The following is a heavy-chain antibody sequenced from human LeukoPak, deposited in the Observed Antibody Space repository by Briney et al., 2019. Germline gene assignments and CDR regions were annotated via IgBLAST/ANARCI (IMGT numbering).Heavy chain of an antibody. CDR3: ASIQRKRGVATIFDY. CDR2: INHSGST. D-gene: IGHD5-12*01. Sequence: TGGSLRLSCAASGFTFSSYWMQWVRQAPGKGLEWIGEINHSGSTNYNPSLKSRVTISVDTSKDQFSLKLSSVTAADTAVYYCASIQRKRGVATIFDYWGQGTLVTVSS. CDR1: GFTFSSYW. J-gene: IGHJ4*02. V-gene: IGHV4-34*01.